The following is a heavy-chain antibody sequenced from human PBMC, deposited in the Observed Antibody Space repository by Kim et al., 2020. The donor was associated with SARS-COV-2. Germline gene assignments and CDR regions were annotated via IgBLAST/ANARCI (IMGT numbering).Heavy chain of an antibody. J-gene: IGHJ1*01. V-gene: IGHV4-34*01. CDR2: GST. CDR3: AAGAPGH. Sequence: GSTNYTPSLRSRISMSVDTSKNQFSLKLSSVTAADTAVYYCAAGAPGHWGQGTLVTVSS.